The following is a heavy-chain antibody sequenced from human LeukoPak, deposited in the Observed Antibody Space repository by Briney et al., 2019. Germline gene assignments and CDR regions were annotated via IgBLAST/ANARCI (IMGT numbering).Heavy chain of an antibody. CDR3: ARVSAAGHLGRPFDY. J-gene: IGHJ4*02. D-gene: IGHD6-13*01. CDR1: GGTFSSYA. CDR2: IIPIFGTA. Sequence: GASVKVSCKASGGTFSSYAISWVRQAPGRGLEWMGGIIPIFGTANYAQKFQGRVTITTDESTSTAYMELSSLRSEDTAVYYCARVSAAGHLGRPFDYWGQGTLVTVSS. V-gene: IGHV1-69*05.